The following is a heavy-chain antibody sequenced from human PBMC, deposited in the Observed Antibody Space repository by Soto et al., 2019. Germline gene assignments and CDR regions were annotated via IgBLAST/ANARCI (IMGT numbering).Heavy chain of an antibody. Sequence: SETLSLSCTVSGGSISSSSYYWGWIRQPPGKGLEWIGSIYYSGSTYYNPSLKSRVTISVDTSKNQFSLKLSSVTAADTAVYYGARHNWNAGWFQPCGQGTLVTVSS. D-gene: IGHD1-20*01. CDR3: ARHNWNAGWFQP. V-gene: IGHV4-39*01. CDR1: GGSISSSSYY. CDR2: IYYSGST. J-gene: IGHJ5*02.